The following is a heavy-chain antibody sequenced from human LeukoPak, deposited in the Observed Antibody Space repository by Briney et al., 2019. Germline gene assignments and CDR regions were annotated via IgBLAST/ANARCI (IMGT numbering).Heavy chain of an antibody. Sequence: GASVKVSCMASGYSFTSYGISWVRQAPGQGLEWMGWISAYNGNTNYAQKLQGSVTMTTDTSTSTSYMELRSMRSDDTAVYYCARGGYYYDSSGYSDYWGQGTLVTVSS. V-gene: IGHV1-18*01. CDR2: ISAYNGNT. CDR3: ARGGYYYDSSGYSDY. CDR1: GYSFTSYG. D-gene: IGHD3-22*01. J-gene: IGHJ4*02.